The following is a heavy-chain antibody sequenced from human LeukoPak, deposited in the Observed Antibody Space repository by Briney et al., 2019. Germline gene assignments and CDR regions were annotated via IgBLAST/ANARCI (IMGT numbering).Heavy chain of an antibody. J-gene: IGHJ4*02. D-gene: IGHD1-26*01. V-gene: IGHV4-61*08. CDR2: IYYISNT. CDR1: GASVGSAGYY. Sequence: SETLSLTCTVSGASVGSAGYYCSWIRQPPGGGLEWIGYIYYISNTNYNPSLKSRVTMSVDPSKNQFSLKLNSVAAADTAVYYCARTQSQSGSYRYYFGYWGQGTLVTVSS. CDR3: ARTQSQSGSYRYYFGY.